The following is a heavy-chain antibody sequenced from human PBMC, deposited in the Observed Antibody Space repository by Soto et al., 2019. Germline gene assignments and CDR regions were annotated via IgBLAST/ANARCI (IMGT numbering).Heavy chain of an antibody. D-gene: IGHD3-10*01. Sequence: NPSETLSLTCTVSGGSISSHYWSWIRQPPGQGLEWIGYIYYSGSTNYNPSLKSRVTISVDTSKNQFSLKLSSVTAADTAVYYCARAPYYYGSGSYSVFDPWGQGTLVTVCS. CDR2: IYYSGST. V-gene: IGHV4-59*08. J-gene: IGHJ5*02. CDR1: GGSISSHY. CDR3: ARAPYYYGSGSYSVFDP.